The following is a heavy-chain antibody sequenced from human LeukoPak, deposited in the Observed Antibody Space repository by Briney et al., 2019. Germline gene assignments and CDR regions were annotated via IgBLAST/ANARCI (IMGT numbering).Heavy chain of an antibody. CDR2: INHSGST. CDR1: GGSFSGYY. Sequence: SETLSLTCAVYGGSFSGYYWSWIRQPPGKGLEWIGEINHSGSTNYNPSLKSRVTISVDTSKNQFSLKLSSVTAADTAVYYCARGTEDDACDIWGQGTMVTVSS. CDR3: ARGTEDDACDI. J-gene: IGHJ3*02. V-gene: IGHV4-34*01.